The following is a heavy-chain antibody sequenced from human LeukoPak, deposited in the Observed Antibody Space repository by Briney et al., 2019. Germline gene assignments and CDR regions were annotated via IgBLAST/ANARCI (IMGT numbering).Heavy chain of an antibody. D-gene: IGHD1-26*01. V-gene: IGHV1-18*01. J-gene: IGHJ6*02. Sequence: ASVKVSCKASGGTFSSYGISWVRQAPGQGLEWMGWISAYNGNTSYAQKLQGRVTMTTDTSTSTAYMELRSLRSDDTAVYYCARDSRYSGSYYYYYGMDVWGQGTTVTVSS. CDR1: GGTFSSYG. CDR3: ARDSRYSGSYYYYYGMDV. CDR2: ISAYNGNT.